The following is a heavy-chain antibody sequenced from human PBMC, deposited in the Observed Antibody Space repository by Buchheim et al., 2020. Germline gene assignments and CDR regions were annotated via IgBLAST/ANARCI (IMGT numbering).Heavy chain of an antibody. V-gene: IGHV3-7*01. CDR2: IKKDESEK. D-gene: IGHD2-21*02. Sequence: EVQLVESGGDLVQPGKSLRLSCAASGFTFSTYWMSWVRQAPGKGLEWVANIKKDESEKYYVDSVEGRFTISRDNAKNTLYLQMDSLTADETGVYYCAGGLGVVTAGDYFDSWGQGT. J-gene: IGHJ4*02. CDR1: GFTFSTYW. CDR3: AGGLGVVTAGDYFDS.